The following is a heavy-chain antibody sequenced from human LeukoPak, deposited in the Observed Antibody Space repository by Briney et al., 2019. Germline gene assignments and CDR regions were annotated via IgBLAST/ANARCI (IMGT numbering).Heavy chain of an antibody. V-gene: IGHV4-31*03. Sequence: SQTLSLTCTVSGGSISSGGYYWSWIRQHPGKGLEWIGYIYYSGSTYYNPSLKSRVTISVDTSKNQFSLKLSSVTAADTAVYYCARDSLHFTVTTGFDYWGQETLVTVSS. CDR1: GGSISSGGYY. CDR2: IYYSGST. CDR3: ARDSLHFTVTTGFDY. D-gene: IGHD4-17*01. J-gene: IGHJ4*02.